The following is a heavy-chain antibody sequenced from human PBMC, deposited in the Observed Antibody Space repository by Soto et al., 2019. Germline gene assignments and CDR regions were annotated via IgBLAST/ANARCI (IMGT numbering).Heavy chain of an antibody. CDR3: ARSSEGYDFWSGYTGYYYYGMDV. V-gene: IGHV3-30-3*01. J-gene: IGHJ6*02. CDR1: GFTFSSYA. CDR2: ISYDGSNK. D-gene: IGHD3-3*01. Sequence: HPGGSLRLSCAASGFTFSSYAMHWVRQAPGKGLEWVAVISYDGSNKYYADSVKGRFTISRDNSKNTLYLQMNSLRAEDTAVYYCARSSEGYDFWSGYTGYYYYGMDVWGQGTTVTVSS.